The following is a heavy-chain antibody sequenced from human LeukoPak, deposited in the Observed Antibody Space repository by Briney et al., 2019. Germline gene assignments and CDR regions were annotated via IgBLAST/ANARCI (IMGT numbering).Heavy chain of an antibody. CDR2: IIPIFGTA. Sequence: SVKVSCKASGGTFSSYAISWVRQAPGQGLEWMGGIIPIFGTANYAQKFQGRVTITADESTSTAYVELSSLRSEDTAVYYCARGPDGYDMTGYIYWGQGTLVTVSS. CDR3: ARGPDGYDMTGYIY. J-gene: IGHJ4*02. V-gene: IGHV1-69*13. CDR1: GGTFSSYA. D-gene: IGHD3-9*01.